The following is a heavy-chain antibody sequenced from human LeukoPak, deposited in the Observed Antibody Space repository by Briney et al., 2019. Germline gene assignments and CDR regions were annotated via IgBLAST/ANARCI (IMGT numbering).Heavy chain of an antibody. CDR1: GFTFSSYA. CDR2: ISGSGGST. D-gene: IGHD3-22*01. CDR3: AGSYYYDSSGWPVAFDI. V-gene: IGHV3-23*01. Sequence: GGSLRLSCAASGFTFSSYAMSWVRQAPGKGLEWVSAISGSGGSTYYADSVKGRFTISRDNSKNTLYLQMNSLRAEDTAVYYCAGSYYYDSSGWPVAFDIWGQGTMVTVSS. J-gene: IGHJ3*02.